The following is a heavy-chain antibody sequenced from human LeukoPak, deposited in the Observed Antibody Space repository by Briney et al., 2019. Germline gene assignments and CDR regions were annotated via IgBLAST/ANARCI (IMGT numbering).Heavy chain of an antibody. CDR1: GFTFRNHA. CDR2: ISSNGGST. J-gene: IGHJ4*02. CDR3: VKRTYCSSTSCAYELDY. Sequence: PGRSLRLSCTASGFTFRNHAMHWVRQAPGKGLEYVSAISSNGGSTYYADSVKGRFTISRDNSKNTLYLQMSSLRAEDTAVYYCVKRTYCSSTSCAYELDYWGQGTLVTVSS. V-gene: IGHV3-64D*06. D-gene: IGHD2-2*01.